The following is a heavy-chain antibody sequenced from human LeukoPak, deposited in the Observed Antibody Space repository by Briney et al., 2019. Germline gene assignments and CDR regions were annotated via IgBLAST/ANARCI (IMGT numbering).Heavy chain of an antibody. J-gene: IGHJ5*02. CDR3: ARDRDGRGSNWFDP. D-gene: IGHD3-10*01. V-gene: IGHV1-2*02. CDR2: INPNSGGT. Sequence: ASVKVSCKASGYTFTGYYMHWVRQAPGQGLEWMGWINPNSGGTNYAQKFQGRVTMTRDTSISTAYMELSRLRSDDTAVYYCARDRDGRGSNWFDPWGQGTLVTVSS. CDR1: GYTFTGYY.